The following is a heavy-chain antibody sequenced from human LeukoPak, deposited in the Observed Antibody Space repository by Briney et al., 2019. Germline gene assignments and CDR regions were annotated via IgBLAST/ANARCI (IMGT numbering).Heavy chain of an antibody. J-gene: IGHJ4*02. Sequence: PSETLSLTCTVSGGSISSYYWSWIRQPAGKGLEWIGRIYTSGSTNYNPSLKSRVTIPVDTSKNQFSLKLSSVTAADTAVYYCARGGYYYDYFDYWGQGTLVTVSS. CDR2: IYTSGST. CDR3: ARGGYYYDYFDY. CDR1: GGSISSYY. V-gene: IGHV4-4*07. D-gene: IGHD3-10*01.